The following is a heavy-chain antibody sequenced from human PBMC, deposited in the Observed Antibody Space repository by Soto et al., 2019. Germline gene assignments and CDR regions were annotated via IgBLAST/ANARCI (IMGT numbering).Heavy chain of an antibody. D-gene: IGHD3-22*01. CDR3: ARDLDGLHDDTSGPFPRPG. V-gene: IGHV4-30-4*01. J-gene: IGHJ1*01. Sequence: PSETLSLTCTVSGGSISSDDYYWSWIRQAPGRGLEWIGYIHSSGNIYYNPSLKSRATMSIDTAGNQFSLKVSSVTVADTAVYYCARDLDGLHDDTSGPFPRPGWGQGTLVTVS. CDR2: IHSSGNI. CDR1: GGSISSDDYY.